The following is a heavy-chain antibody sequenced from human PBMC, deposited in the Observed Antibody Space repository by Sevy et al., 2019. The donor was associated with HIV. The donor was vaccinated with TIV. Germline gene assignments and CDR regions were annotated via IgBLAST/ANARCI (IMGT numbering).Heavy chain of an antibody. J-gene: IGHJ4*02. Sequence: GGSLRLSCEASGFSFRRYVMHWVRQAPGKGLEWVAVISYDGSEKYHADSVKGRFTISRDNSKNTLYLQMNSLRTEDTAVYYCARAQGVLLWFGEFPLWGQGTLVTVSS. CDR2: ISYDGSEK. CDR1: GFSFRRYV. D-gene: IGHD3-10*01. V-gene: IGHV3-30*04. CDR3: ARAQGVLLWFGEFPL.